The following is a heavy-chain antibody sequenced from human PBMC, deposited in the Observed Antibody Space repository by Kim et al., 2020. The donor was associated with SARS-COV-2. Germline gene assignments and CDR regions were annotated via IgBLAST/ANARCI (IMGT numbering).Heavy chain of an antibody. CDR3: ARFRQSVVPAAMYFDY. J-gene: IGHJ4*02. V-gene: IGHV4-30-2*05. Sequence: SLKKRVTISGETAKNQFSRKLSSVTAADTAVYYCARFRQSVVPAAMYFDYWGQGTLVTVSS. D-gene: IGHD2-2*01.